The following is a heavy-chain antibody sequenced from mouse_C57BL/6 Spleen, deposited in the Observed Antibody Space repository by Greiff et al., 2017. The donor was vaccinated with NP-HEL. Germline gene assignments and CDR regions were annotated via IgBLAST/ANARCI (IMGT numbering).Heavy chain of an antibody. CDR1: GYTFTGYD. D-gene: IGHD6-1*01. V-gene: IGHV1-15*01. Sequence: QVQLQQSGAELVRPGASVTLSCKASGYTFTGYDMHWVKQTPVHGLEWIGDIDPETGGTAYNQKFKGKATLTADKSSSTAYMQLRRLTTEDSAVYYCTRCQPRDRDDWGQGTSVTVSS. CDR2: IDPETGGT. J-gene: IGHJ4*01. CDR3: TRCQPRDRDD.